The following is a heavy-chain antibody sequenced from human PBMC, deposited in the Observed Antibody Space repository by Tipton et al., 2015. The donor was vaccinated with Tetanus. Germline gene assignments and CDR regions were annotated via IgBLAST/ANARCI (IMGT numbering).Heavy chain of an antibody. CDR1: RNTYSSYS. J-gene: IGHJ4*02. Sequence: QLVQSGAGLKKPGSSVTISCQVSRNTYSSYSINWVRQAPGQGLEWMGAIFPVLGTTNYAQRFQGRITISADTSTHTAYMELHSLKSDDPAVYYCARGVGASFDYWGQGALVTVSS. D-gene: IGHD1-26*01. CDR3: ARGVGASFDY. CDR2: IFPVLGTT. V-gene: IGHV1-69*06.